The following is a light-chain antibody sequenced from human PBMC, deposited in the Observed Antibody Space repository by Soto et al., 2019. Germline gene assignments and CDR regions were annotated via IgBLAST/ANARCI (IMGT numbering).Light chain of an antibody. CDR3: QQSFRRPIT. CDR1: QSIALS. J-gene: IGKJ5*01. CDR2: VAF. Sequence: DIQLTQSPSSRSASFGDTVTRTCLASQSIALSVNWYQQKPGKAPKLLIYVAFTLASGVPSRFSGSGSGTEFTLTIRSLQPEDFATYYCQQSFRRPITFGQGTRLEI. V-gene: IGKV1-39*01.